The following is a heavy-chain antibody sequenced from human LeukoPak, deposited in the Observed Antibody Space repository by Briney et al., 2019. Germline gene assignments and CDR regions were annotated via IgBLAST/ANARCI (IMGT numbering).Heavy chain of an antibody. CDR2: INTGNGNT. CDR3: ERDESYAVY. V-gene: IGHV1-3*04. Sequence: ASVKVSCKASGYTFTSYAMHWVRQAPGQRLEWMGWINTGNGNTKYSQNFQGRVTITRDTSASTAYMDLSSLRSEDTAVYYCERDESYAVYWGQGTLVTVSS. D-gene: IGHD3-10*01. J-gene: IGHJ4*02. CDR1: GYTFTSYA.